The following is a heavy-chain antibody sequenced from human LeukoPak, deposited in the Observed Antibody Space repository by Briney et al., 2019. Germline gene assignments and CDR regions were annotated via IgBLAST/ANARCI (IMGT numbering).Heavy chain of an antibody. Sequence: QPGGSLRLSCAASGFSFSSYTMNWVRQAPGKGLEWVSYITSSSSTIYYADSVKGRFTISKDNAKNSLYLQMNSLRAEGTAVYYCARDCGGSSSTGGMDVWGQGTTVTVSS. D-gene: IGHD4-23*01. J-gene: IGHJ6*02. V-gene: IGHV3-48*04. CDR2: ITSSSSTI. CDR1: GFSFSSYT. CDR3: ARDCGGSSSTGGMDV.